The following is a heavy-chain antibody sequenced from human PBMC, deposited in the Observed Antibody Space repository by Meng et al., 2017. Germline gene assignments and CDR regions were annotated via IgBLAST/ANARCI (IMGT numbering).Heavy chain of an antibody. Sequence: ASVKVSCKASGYTFTSYYMHWVRQAPGQGLEWMGIINPSGGSTSHAQKFQGRVTMTRDTSTSTVYMELSSLRSEDTAVYYCARDPSMVRGVIVYYFDYWGQGTLVTVSS. CDR2: INPSGGST. J-gene: IGHJ4*02. CDR1: GYTFTSYY. D-gene: IGHD3-10*01. CDR3: ARDPSMVRGVIVYYFDY. V-gene: IGHV1-46*01.